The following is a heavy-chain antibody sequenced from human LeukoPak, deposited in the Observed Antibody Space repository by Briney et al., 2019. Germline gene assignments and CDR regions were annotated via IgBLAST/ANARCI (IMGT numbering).Heavy chain of an antibody. CDR1: GFTFSNYW. CDR2: INSDGSSR. CDR3: ASASSHRIAAGGDY. D-gene: IGHD6-13*01. V-gene: IGHV3-74*01. Sequence: GGSLRLSCAASGFTFSNYWMHWVRQAPGKGLVWVSCINSDGSSRNYADSVKGRFTISRDNAKNTLYLQMNSLRAEDTAVYYCASASSHRIAAGGDYWGQGTLVTVSS. J-gene: IGHJ4*02.